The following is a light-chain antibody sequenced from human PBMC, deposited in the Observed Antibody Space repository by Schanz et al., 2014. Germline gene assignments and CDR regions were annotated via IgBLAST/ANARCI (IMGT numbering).Light chain of an antibody. CDR1: QSVSSSD. V-gene: IGKV3-20*01. CDR2: GPS. Sequence: EIVLTQSPGTLSLSPGERATLSCRASQSVSSSDLAWYQQKPGQAPRLLVYGPSTRATGVPARFSGSGSGTEFTLTISSLQSEDFAVYYCQQYGSSPPMYTFGQGTKLEIK. J-gene: IGKJ2*01. CDR3: QQYGSSPPMYT.